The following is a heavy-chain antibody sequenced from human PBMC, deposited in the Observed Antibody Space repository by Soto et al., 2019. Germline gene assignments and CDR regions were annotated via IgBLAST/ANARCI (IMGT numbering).Heavy chain of an antibody. D-gene: IGHD6-13*01. CDR2: IYYSGTT. CDR3: ARDGRLIAAAATGAFDI. J-gene: IGHJ3*02. CDR1: GDSITSNSYF. V-gene: IGHV4-39*07. Sequence: SETLSLTCTVSGDSITSNSYFWAWIRQPPGKGLEWIGSIYYSGTTYYNPSLKSRVTISVDRSKNQFSLKLSSVTAADTAVYYCARDGRLIAAAATGAFDIWGQGTMVTVSS.